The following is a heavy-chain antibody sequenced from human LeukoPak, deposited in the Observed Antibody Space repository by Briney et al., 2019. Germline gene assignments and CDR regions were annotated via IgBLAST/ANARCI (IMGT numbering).Heavy chain of an antibody. J-gene: IGHJ4*02. CDR1: DFSFSNYA. CDR3: AKDRDPYDYGSGSYYNGVFDY. D-gene: IGHD3-10*01. Sequence: GGSLSLSCAASDFSFSNYAMSWVRQAPGKGLEWVSAVSNSGGSTYYADSAKGRFTISRDNSKNTLYLQMNSLRAEDTAVYYCAKDRDPYDYGSGSYYNGVFDYWGQGTLVTVSS. CDR2: VSNSGGST. V-gene: IGHV3-23*01.